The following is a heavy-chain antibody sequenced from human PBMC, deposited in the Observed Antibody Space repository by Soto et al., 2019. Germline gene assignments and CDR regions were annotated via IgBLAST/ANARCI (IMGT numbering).Heavy chain of an antibody. J-gene: IGHJ4*02. CDR3: ARVFRWSSSSWGFDY. D-gene: IGHD6-6*01. Sequence: SVKVSCKASGYTFLSYGITWVRQAPGQGLEWMGWISAYNAHTNYGQKFQDRVSMTTDTSSXXAXXXMXSXXSDXMAFYYCARVFRWSSSSWGFDYWGQGTLVTVSS. CDR2: ISAYNAHT. CDR1: GYTFLSYG. V-gene: IGHV1-18*03.